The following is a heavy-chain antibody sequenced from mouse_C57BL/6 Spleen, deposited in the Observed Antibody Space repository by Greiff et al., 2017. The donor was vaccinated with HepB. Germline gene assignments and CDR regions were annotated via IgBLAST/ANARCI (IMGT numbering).Heavy chain of an antibody. Sequence: QVQLQQPGTELVKPGASVKLSCKASGYTFTSYWMHWVKQRPGQGLEWIGNINPSNGGTNYNEKFKSKATLTVVKSSSTAYMQLSSLTSEDSAVYYCARSFYEGYAMDYWGQGTSVTVSS. CDR1: GYTFTSYW. J-gene: IGHJ4*01. D-gene: IGHD2-12*01. CDR2: INPSNGGT. V-gene: IGHV1-53*01. CDR3: ARSFYEGYAMDY.